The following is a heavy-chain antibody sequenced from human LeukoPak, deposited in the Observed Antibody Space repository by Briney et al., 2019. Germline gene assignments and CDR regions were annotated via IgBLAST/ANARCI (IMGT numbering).Heavy chain of an antibody. V-gene: IGHV3-7*01. CDR1: GFTFSNYE. Sequence: GGSLRLSCEASGFTFSNYEMNWVRQAPGKGLEWVANIKQDGSEKYYVDSVKGRFTISRDNAKNSLYLQMNSLRAEDTAVYYCARDVLRYFDWYDYWGQGTLVTVSS. CDR3: ARDVLRYFDWYDY. CDR2: IKQDGSEK. D-gene: IGHD3-9*01. J-gene: IGHJ4*02.